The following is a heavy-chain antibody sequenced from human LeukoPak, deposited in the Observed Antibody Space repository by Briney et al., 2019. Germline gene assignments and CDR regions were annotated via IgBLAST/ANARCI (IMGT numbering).Heavy chain of an antibody. Sequence: SETLSLTCAVSGGSISSYYWSWIRQPAGKGPEWIGRIYTSGSTNYNPSLKSRVTMSVDTSKNQFSLKLSSVTAADTAVYYCARDSRSHSSSDYWGQGTLVTVSS. CDR1: GGSISSYY. CDR2: IYTSGST. J-gene: IGHJ4*02. V-gene: IGHV4-4*07. D-gene: IGHD6-13*01. CDR3: ARDSRSHSSSDY.